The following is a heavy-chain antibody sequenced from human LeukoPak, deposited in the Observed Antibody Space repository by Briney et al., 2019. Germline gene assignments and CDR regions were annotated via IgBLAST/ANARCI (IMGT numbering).Heavy chain of an antibody. CDR3: AKDRVDGSGSQFDS. CDR1: GFTFSSYW. J-gene: IGHJ4*02. Sequence: GGSLRLSCAASGFTFSSYWMSWVRQAPGKGLEWVANIKQDGSEKYYVDSVKGRFTISRDNYKNTLYLQMNSLRADDTAVYYCAKDRVDGSGSQFDSWGQGSLVTVSS. D-gene: IGHD3-10*01. V-gene: IGHV3-7*03. CDR2: IKQDGSEK.